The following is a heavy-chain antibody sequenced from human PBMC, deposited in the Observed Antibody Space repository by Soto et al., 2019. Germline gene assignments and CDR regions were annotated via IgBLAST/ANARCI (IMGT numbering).Heavy chain of an antibody. J-gene: IGHJ3*02. Sequence: PGGSLRLSCAASGFTFSSYAMTWVRQAPGKGLEWVSFISGGGGSTHYADSVKGRFIISRDNSKNTLYLQMNSLRAEDTAIYYCAKEPIGMVVVLSTDALDIWGQGTMVTVSS. CDR2: ISGGGGST. V-gene: IGHV3-23*01. CDR3: AKEPIGMVVVLSTDALDI. D-gene: IGHD2-15*01. CDR1: GFTFSSYA.